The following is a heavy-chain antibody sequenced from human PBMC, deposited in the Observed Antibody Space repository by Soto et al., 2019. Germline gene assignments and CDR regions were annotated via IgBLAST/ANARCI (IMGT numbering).Heavy chain of an antibody. D-gene: IGHD6-19*01. CDR2: IKQDGSDR. V-gene: IGHV3-7*01. CDR3: ARGRGWLQDY. Sequence: EVQLVESGGGLVQPGGSLRLSCAASGFSLSDYWMNWVRQAPGKGLEWVAIIKQDGSDRYYVDSVKGRFTISRDNAKNSLYLQMSSLRVEDTALYYCARGRGWLQDYWGQGTRVTASS. CDR1: GFSLSDYW. J-gene: IGHJ4*02.